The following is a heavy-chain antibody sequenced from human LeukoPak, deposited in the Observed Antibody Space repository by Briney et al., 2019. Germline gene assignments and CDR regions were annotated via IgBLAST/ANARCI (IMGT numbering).Heavy chain of an antibody. V-gene: IGHV3-9*01. J-gene: IGHJ5*02. CDR1: GFTFDDYA. CDR3: AKDGEIAALPSNWFDP. Sequence: SLRLSCAASGFTFDDYAVHWVRQAPGKGLEWVSGISWNSGSIGYADSVKGRFTISRDNAKNSLYLQMNSLRAEDTALYYCAKDGEIAALPSNWFDPWGQGTLVTVSS. D-gene: IGHD6-6*01. CDR2: ISWNSGSI.